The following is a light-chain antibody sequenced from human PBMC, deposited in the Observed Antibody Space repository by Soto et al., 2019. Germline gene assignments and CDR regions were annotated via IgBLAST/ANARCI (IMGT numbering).Light chain of an antibody. J-gene: IGKJ1*01. CDR1: QDISNY. CDR2: DAS. CDR3: QQYGGFSRT. V-gene: IGKV1-33*01. Sequence: DIQMTQSPSSLSASVGDRVTITCQASQDISNYLNWYQQKPGKAPNLLIYDASNLERGVPSRFSGSGSGTEFTFTISSLQPDDFATYYCQQYGGFSRTFGQGTKVDIK.